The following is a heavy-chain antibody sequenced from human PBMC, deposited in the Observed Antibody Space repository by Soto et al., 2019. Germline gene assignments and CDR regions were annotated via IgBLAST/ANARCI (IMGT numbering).Heavy chain of an antibody. J-gene: IGHJ1*01. CDR1: GGSISSSSYY. CDR2: IHYVGSP. D-gene: IGHD4-17*01. Sequence: QLQLQESGPGLVKPSETLSLTCTVSGGSISSSSYYWGWIPQPPGKGLQWIGNIHYVGSPYYNPALKGRVTISVDTSKTRFSLRLSSVTAADTAFYYCARLGLPSYGRAAYWGQGTLVTVSS. V-gene: IGHV4-39*01. CDR3: ARLGLPSYGRAAY.